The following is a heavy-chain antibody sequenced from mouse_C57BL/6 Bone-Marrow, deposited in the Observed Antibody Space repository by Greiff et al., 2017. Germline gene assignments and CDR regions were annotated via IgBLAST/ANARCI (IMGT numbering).Heavy chain of an antibody. CDR1: GYTFTSYG. CDR2: IYPRSGNT. Sequence: QVQLQQSGAELARPGASVKLSCKASGYTFTSYGISWVKQRTGQGLEWIGEIYPRSGNTYYNEKFKGKATLTADKSSSTAYMELRSLTSEDSAVYFCARWGVLPFAYWGQGTLVTVSA. D-gene: IGHD1-1*01. J-gene: IGHJ3*01. V-gene: IGHV1-81*01. CDR3: ARWGVLPFAY.